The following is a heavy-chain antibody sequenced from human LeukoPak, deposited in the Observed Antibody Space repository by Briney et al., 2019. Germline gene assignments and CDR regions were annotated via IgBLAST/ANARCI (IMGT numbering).Heavy chain of an antibody. CDR1: GYTFTSYY. Sequence: ASVKVSCKASGYTFTSYYMHWVRQAPGQGLEWMGIINPSGDSTSYAQKFQGRVTMTRDTSTSTVYMELSSLRSEDTAVYYCARDSHIVVVVAANPYYFDYWGQGTLVTVSS. CDR2: INPSGDST. J-gene: IGHJ4*02. CDR3: ARDSHIVVVVAANPYYFDY. V-gene: IGHV1-46*01. D-gene: IGHD2-15*01.